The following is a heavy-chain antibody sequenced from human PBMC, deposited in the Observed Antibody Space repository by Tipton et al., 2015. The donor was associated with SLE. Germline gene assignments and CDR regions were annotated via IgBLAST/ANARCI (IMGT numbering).Heavy chain of an antibody. Sequence: QLVQSGAEVKKPGAPVKVSCKASGYTFTSYDINWVRQATGQGLEWMGWMNPNSGNTGYAQKFQGRVTMTRNTSISTAYMELSSLRSEDAAVYYCARGLLRYGSGSYYRYFQHWGQGTLVTVSS. V-gene: IGHV1-8*01. D-gene: IGHD3-10*01. CDR1: GYTFTSYD. J-gene: IGHJ1*01. CDR3: ARGLLRYGSGSYYRYFQH. CDR2: MNPNSGNT.